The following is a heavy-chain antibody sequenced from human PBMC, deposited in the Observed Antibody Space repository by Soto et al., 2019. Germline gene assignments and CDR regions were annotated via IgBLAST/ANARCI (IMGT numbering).Heavy chain of an antibody. CDR3: ARGPKGRYGVEY. V-gene: IGHV3-23*01. J-gene: IGHJ4*02. CDR1: GFTFSSYA. CDR2: ISGSGGST. Sequence: GGSLRLSCAASGFTFSSYAMSWVRQAPGKGLEWVSAISGSGGSTYYADSVKGRFTISRDNAKNTLYLQMDSLGAEDTAVYYCARGPKGRYGVEYWGQGTLVTVSS. D-gene: IGHD1-20*01.